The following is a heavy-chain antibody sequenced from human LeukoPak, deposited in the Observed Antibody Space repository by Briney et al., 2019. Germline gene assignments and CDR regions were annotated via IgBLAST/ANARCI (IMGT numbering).Heavy chain of an antibody. V-gene: IGHV3-7*01. Sequence: PGGSLRLSCAASGFTFSSYWMNWVRQARGKGLEWVASIKQDGSEKYYLGSVKGRFTISRDNSKNSLYLQMNSLRVEDTAVYYCAIPRGRIAAAGPFDYWGQGTLVTVSS. CDR3: AIPRGRIAAAGPFDY. J-gene: IGHJ4*02. CDR1: GFTFSSYW. CDR2: IKQDGSEK. D-gene: IGHD6-13*01.